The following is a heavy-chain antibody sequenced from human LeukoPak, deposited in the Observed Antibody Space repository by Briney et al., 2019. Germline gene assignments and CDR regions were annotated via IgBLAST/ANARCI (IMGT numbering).Heavy chain of an antibody. CDR1: GGSFSGYY. J-gene: IGHJ4*02. V-gene: IGHV4-34*01. CDR3: ARIWLGRYYFDY. D-gene: IGHD5-12*01. Sequence: SETLSLTCAVYGGSFSGYYWSWIRQPPGKGLEWIGEINHSGSTYYNPSLKSRVTISVDTSKNQFSLKLSSVTAADTAVYYCARIWLGRYYFDYWGQGTLVTVSS. CDR2: INHSGST.